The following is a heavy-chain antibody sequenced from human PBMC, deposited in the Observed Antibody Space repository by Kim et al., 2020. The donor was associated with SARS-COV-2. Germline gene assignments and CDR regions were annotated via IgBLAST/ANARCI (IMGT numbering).Heavy chain of an antibody. J-gene: IGHJ6*02. V-gene: IGHV1-18*04. CDR2: ISAYNGNT. Sequence: ASVKVSCKASGYTFTSYGISWVRQAPGQGLEWMGWISAYNGNTNYAQKLQGRVTMTTDTSTSTAYMELRSLRSDDTAVYYCARDGVTYYDILTGSGVPEPYYYYGMDVWGQGTTVTVSS. CDR1: GYTFTSYG. D-gene: IGHD3-9*01. CDR3: ARDGVTYYDILTGSGVPEPYYYYGMDV.